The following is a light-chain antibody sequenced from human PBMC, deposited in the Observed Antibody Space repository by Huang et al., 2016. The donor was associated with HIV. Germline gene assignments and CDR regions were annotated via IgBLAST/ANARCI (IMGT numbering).Light chain of an antibody. CDR2: GAS. CDR1: QSISSY. CDR3: QQSFSSQWT. J-gene: IGKJ1*01. V-gene: IGKV1-39*01. Sequence: DIQMTQSPSSLSAVVGDRVTITCRASQSISSYLNWYQHKPGKAPELLIYGASMLETGVPSRFSGSGSGTAFTLTISSLQPGDFATYYCQQSFSSQWTFGQGTKVDVK.